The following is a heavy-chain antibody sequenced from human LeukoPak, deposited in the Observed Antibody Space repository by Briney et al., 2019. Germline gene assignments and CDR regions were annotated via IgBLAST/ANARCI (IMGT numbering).Heavy chain of an antibody. CDR1: GGSISSSNW. CDR3: ARGHGGHSYYDFWTLLDV. V-gene: IGHV4-4*02. Sequence: PSETLSLTCAVSGGSISSSNWWSWVRQPPGKGLEWIGEINHSGSTNYNPSLKSRVTISVDTSKNQFSLKLSSVTAADTAVYYCARGHGGHSYYDFWTLLDVWGKGTTVTVSS. J-gene: IGHJ6*04. CDR2: INHSGST. D-gene: IGHD3-3*01.